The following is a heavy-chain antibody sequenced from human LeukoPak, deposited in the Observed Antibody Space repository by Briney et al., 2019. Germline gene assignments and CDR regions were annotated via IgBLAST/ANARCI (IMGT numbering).Heavy chain of an antibody. V-gene: IGHV3-21*01. CDR2: ISSSSKYI. J-gene: IGHJ4*02. CDR3: AKEGTASKPSDLDY. Sequence: GGSLRLSCAASGFTFNTYSMNWVRQAPGKGLEWVSSISSSSKYIYYADSVKGRFTISRDNAKNSLYLQMNSLRAEDTAVYYCAKEGTASKPSDLDYWGQGTLVTVSS. CDR1: GFTFNTYS. D-gene: IGHD1/OR15-1a*01.